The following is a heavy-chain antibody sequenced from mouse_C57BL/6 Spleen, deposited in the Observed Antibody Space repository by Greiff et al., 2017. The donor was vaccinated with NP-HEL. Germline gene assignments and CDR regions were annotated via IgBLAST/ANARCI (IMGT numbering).Heavy chain of an antibody. V-gene: IGHV5-6*02. D-gene: IGHD1-1*01. CDR2: ISSGGSYT. CDR3: AREENGSSFSYWYFDV. J-gene: IGHJ1*03. Sequence: EVMLVESGGDLVKPGGSLKLSCAASGFTFSSYGMSWVRQTPDKRLEWVATISSGGSYTYYPDSVKGRFTISRDNAKNTLYLQMSRLKSEDTAMYYCAREENGSSFSYWYFDVWGTGTTVTVSS. CDR1: GFTFSSYG.